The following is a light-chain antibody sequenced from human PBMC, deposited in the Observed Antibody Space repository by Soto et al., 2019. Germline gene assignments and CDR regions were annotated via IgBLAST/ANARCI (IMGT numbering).Light chain of an antibody. CDR3: QQYIRWPLT. Sequence: EVVLTQSPATLSLSPGETATLSCRASQNVDYNLAWYQQKPGQAPSLLIYGASTRATGTPARFSGSGSGTEFTLTISSLQSEDFAVYYCQQYIRWPLTFGGGTKVDIK. CDR2: GAS. CDR1: QNVDYN. V-gene: IGKV3-15*01. J-gene: IGKJ4*01.